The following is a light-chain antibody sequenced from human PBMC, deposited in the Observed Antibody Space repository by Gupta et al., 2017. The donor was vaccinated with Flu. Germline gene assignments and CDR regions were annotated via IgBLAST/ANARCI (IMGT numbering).Light chain of an antibody. V-gene: IGKV1-9*01. J-gene: IGKJ4*01. Sequence: DTQLTQSPSFLSASVGDRVTVTCRASHGISTYLAWYQQKPGKAPKLLIYDAATLQSGVPSRFSGSGSGTEFTLTISSRQPEDFATYYCQQLSNFPVLSFGGGTKVEIK. CDR1: HGISTY. CDR3: QQLSNFPVLS. CDR2: DAA.